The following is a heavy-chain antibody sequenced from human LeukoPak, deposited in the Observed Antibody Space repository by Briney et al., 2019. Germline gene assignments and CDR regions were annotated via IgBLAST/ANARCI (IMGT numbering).Heavy chain of an antibody. CDR2: INGGGSPI. CDR1: GFIFSRDS. D-gene: IGHD2-15*01. Sequence: GGSRRLSCAASGFIFSRDSMNWVRQAPGKGLEWVAYINGGGSPIYYADSVRGRFTISRDNAKNSLYLQMNSLRAEDTAVYYCASAVTGLLRGYFDYWGQGTLVTVSS. V-gene: IGHV3-48*01. CDR3: ASAVTGLLRGYFDY. J-gene: IGHJ4*02.